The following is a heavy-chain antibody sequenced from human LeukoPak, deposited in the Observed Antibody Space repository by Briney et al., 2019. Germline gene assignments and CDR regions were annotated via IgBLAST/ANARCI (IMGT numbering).Heavy chain of an antibody. CDR2: IYTSGST. CDR1: GGSISSGSYY. J-gene: IGHJ3*02. CDR3: ARDGGSTYFDI. D-gene: IGHD2-2*01. V-gene: IGHV4-61*02. Sequence: SQTLSLTCTVSGGSISSGSYYWSWIRQPAGKGLEWIGRIYTSGSTNYNPSLKSRVTISVDTSKNQFSLKLSSVTAADTAVYYCARDGGSTYFDIWGQGTMVTVSS.